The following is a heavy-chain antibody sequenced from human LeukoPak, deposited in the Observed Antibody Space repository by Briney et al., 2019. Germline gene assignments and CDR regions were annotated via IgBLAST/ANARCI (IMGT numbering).Heavy chain of an antibody. D-gene: IGHD3-3*01. V-gene: IGHV4-34*01. J-gene: IGHJ4*02. CDR1: GGSFSGYY. CDR2: INHSGST. CDR3: ARKRSYYDFWSGYYYFDY. Sequence: SEALSLTCAVYGGSFSGYYWSWIRQPPGEGLEWIGEINHSGSTNYNPSLKSRVTISVDTSKNQFSLKLSSVTAADTAVYYCARKRSYYDFWSGYYYFDYWGQGTLVTVSS.